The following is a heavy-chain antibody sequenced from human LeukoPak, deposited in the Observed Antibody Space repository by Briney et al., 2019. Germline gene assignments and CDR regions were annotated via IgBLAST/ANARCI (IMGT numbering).Heavy chain of an antibody. J-gene: IGHJ4*02. CDR3: AKDPLGYGDYSPQFAFDY. CDR1: GFTFSSYA. Sequence: LAGGSLRLSCAASGFTFSSYAMSWVRQAPGKGLEWVSAISGSGGSTYYADSVKGRFTISRDNSKNTLYLQMNSLRAEDTAVYYCAKDPLGYGDYSPQFAFDYWGQGTLVTVSS. V-gene: IGHV3-23*01. CDR2: ISGSGGST. D-gene: IGHD4-17*01.